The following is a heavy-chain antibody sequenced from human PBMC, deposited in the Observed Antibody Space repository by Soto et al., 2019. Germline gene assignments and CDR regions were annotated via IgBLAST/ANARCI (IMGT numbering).Heavy chain of an antibody. CDR2: IGTAGDT. CDR1: GFTFSSYD. D-gene: IGHD2-15*01. Sequence: GGSLRLSCAASGFTFSSYDMHWVRQATGKGLEWVSAIGTAGDTYYPGSVKGRFTISRDNAKNTVYLQMNSLRAEDTAVYYCAKDQRSGNMREFDYWGQGALVTVSS. J-gene: IGHJ4*02. CDR3: AKDQRSGNMREFDY. V-gene: IGHV3-13*04.